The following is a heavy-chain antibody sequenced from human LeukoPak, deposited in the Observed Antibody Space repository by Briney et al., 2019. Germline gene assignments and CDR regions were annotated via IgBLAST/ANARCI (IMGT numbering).Heavy chain of an antibody. CDR2: IIPILGIA. V-gene: IGHV1-69*04. CDR1: GGTFSSYA. Sequence: SVKVSCKASGGTFSSYAISWVRQAPGQGLEWMGRIIPILGIANYAQKFQGRVTITADKSTSTAYMELSSPRSEDTALYYCAKDMGYYDILTGYLDYWGQGTLVTVSS. CDR3: AKDMGYYDILTGYLDY. J-gene: IGHJ4*02. D-gene: IGHD3-9*01.